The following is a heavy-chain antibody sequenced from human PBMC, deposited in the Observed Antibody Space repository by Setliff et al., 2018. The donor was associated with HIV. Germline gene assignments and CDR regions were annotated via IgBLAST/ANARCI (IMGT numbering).Heavy chain of an antibody. D-gene: IGHD1-26*01. CDR1: GYTFTNYW. CDR2: IHPRDFDI. V-gene: IGHV5-51*01. J-gene: IGHJ3*02. Sequence: PGESLKISCKASGYTFTNYWTAWVRQMPGKGLEWMGIIHPRDFDIKYSQSFQGQVTISADRSLSTAYLQWNSLKASDTALYYCARAYSGSYSGAFDIWGQGTMVTVSS. CDR3: ARAYSGSYSGAFDI.